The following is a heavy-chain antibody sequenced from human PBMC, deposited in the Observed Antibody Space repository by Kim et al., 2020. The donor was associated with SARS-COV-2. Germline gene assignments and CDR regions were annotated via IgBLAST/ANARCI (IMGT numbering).Heavy chain of an antibody. Sequence: GGSLRLSCAASGFTFSSYDMHWVRQVTGKGLEWVSAIGTAGDTYYPGSVKGRFTISRENAKNSLYLQMNSLRAGDTAVYYCARGSGIGAAGTYAFDIWGQGTLVTVSS. D-gene: IGHD6-13*01. CDR2: IGTAGDT. J-gene: IGHJ3*02. V-gene: IGHV3-13*01. CDR1: GFTFSSYD. CDR3: ARGSGIGAAGTYAFDI.